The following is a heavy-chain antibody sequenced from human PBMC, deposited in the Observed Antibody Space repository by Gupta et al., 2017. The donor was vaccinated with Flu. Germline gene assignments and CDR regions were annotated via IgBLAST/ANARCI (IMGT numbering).Heavy chain of an antibody. Sequence: QVQLQESGPGLVKPSETLSLTCTVSDDSISGYFYNWIRQPAGKGLEWIGRIYSGGSTNYNPPLRSRVTMSVDTSKKQLPLNRRSVTAADTAVYYWARDGGRNWGEILFDPWVQESRSPSPQ. CDR2: IYSGGST. CDR1: DDSISGYF. J-gene: IGHJ5*02. CDR3: ARDGGRNWGEILFDP. D-gene: IGHD7-27*01. V-gene: IGHV4-4*07.